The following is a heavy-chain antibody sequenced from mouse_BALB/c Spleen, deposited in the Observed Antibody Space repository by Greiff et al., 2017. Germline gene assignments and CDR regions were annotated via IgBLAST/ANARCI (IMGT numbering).Heavy chain of an antibody. J-gene: IGHJ4*01. Sequence: QVQLQQPGAELVMPGASVKMSCKASGYTFTGYWMHWVRQRPGQGLEWIGAIDTSGSYTSYNQKFKGKATLTVDESSSTAYMQLSSLTSEDSAVYYCARKDDGYPYYAMDYWGQGTSVTVSS. CDR2: IDTSGSYT. CDR1: GYTFTGYW. V-gene: IGHV1-69*01. CDR3: ARKDDGYPYYAMDY. D-gene: IGHD2-3*01.